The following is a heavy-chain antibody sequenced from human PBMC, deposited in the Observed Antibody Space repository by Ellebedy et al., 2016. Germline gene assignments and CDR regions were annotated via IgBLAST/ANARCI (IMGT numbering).Heavy chain of an antibody. J-gene: IGHJ6*02. CDR1: GFTFGDFA. CDR3: AKQPQLAPYFYYYYGIDV. D-gene: IGHD6-13*01. V-gene: IGHV3-23*01. Sequence: GGSLRLSXTASGFTFGDFAINWFRQAPGKGLEWVSSIGGSGGTYSADSADSAKGRFTISRDNSKNNLFLQMNSLRVEDTAIYYCAKQPQLAPYFYYYYGIDVWGQGTTVTVSS. CDR2: IGGSGGTYSA.